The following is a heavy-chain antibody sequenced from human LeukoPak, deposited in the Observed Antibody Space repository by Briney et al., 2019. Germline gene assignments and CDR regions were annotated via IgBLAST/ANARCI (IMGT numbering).Heavy chain of an antibody. D-gene: IGHD7-27*01. J-gene: IGHJ3*02. CDR3: ARAPLGDAFDI. CDR2: IYHSGST. CDR1: GYSISSGYY. Sequence: PSETLSLTCTVSGYSISSGYYWGWIRQPPGKGLEWIGSIYHSGSTYYNPSLKSRVTISVDTSKNQFSLKLSPVTAADTAVYYCARAPLGDAFDIWGQGTMVTVSS. V-gene: IGHV4-38-2*02.